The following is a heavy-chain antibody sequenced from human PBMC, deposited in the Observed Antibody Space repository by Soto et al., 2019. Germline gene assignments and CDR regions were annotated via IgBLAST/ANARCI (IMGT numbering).Heavy chain of an antibody. D-gene: IGHD2-15*01. CDR1: GFTVSSNY. CDR2: IYSGGST. Sequence: GGSLRLSCAASGFTVSSNYMSWVRQAPGKGLEWVSVIYSGGSTYYADSVKGRFTISRHNSKNTLYLQMNSLRAEDTAVYYCARIYCSGGSCYSILGAFDIWGQGTMVTVSS. V-gene: IGHV3-53*04. J-gene: IGHJ3*02. CDR3: ARIYCSGGSCYSILGAFDI.